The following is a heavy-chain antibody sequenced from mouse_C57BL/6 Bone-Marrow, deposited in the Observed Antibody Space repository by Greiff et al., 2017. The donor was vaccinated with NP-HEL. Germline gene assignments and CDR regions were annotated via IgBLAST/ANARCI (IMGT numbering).Heavy chain of an antibody. D-gene: IGHD6-1*01. Sequence: EVKLQESGPELVKPGASVKMSCKASGYTFTDYNMHWVKQSHGKSLEWIGYINPNNGGTSYNQKFKGKATLTVNKSSSTAYMELRSLTSEDSAVYYGARWSAPCDSLYYYAMDYWGQGTSVTVSS. CDR2: INPNNGGT. CDR3: ARWSAPCDSLYYYAMDY. CDR1: GYTFTDYN. V-gene: IGHV1-22*01. J-gene: IGHJ4*01.